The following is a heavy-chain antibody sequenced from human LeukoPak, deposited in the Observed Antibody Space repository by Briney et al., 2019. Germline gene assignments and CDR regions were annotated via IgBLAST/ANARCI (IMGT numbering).Heavy chain of an antibody. CDR1: GGLFISYT. V-gene: IGHV1-69*02. D-gene: IGHD4-17*01. J-gene: IGHJ3*02. CDR2: IITFLERA. Sequence: SVKVSCKASGGLFISYTITWVRQAPGQGHEWMGRIITFLERADYAQNFQGRVTITADKSTSTVYMELRRLRSEDTAVYYCARNYGDYDAFDIWGQGTMVAVSS. CDR3: ARNYGDYDAFDI.